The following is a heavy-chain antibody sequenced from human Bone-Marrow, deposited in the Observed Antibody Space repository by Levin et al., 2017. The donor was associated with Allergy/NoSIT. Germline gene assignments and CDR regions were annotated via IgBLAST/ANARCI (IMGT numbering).Heavy chain of an antibody. V-gene: IGHV3-30*03. J-gene: IGHJ6*02. CDR2: ISYDGGHK. CDR1: GFTFSAFG. D-gene: IGHD6-19*01. CDR3: ARDTLSSSGWFYYFGMDV. Sequence: LSLTYAASGFTFSAFGMHWVRQAPGRGLEWVAVISYDGGHKFYADSVKGRFTISRDNSKNTHYLQMNSLRAEDTALYYCARDTLSSSGWFYYFGMDVWGQGTTVTVSS.